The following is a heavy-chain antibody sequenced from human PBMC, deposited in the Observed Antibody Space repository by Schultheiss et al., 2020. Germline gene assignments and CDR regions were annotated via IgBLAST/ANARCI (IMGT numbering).Heavy chain of an antibody. CDR3: ARDSYIRGITGTTRPMDY. CDR1: GFTFTNYW. J-gene: IGHJ4*02. CDR2: MKQDGSEK. Sequence: GGSLRLSCEASGFTFTNYWVSWVRQAPGKGLEWVANMKQDGSEKYYVDSVKGRFTISRDNTKNSLYLQMNSLRAEDTAVYYCARDSYIRGITGTTRPMDYWGQGTLVTVSS. D-gene: IGHD1-20*01. V-gene: IGHV3-7*04.